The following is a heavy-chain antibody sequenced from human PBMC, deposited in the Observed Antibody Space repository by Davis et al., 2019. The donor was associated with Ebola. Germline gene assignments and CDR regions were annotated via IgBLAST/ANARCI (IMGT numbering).Heavy chain of an antibody. V-gene: IGHV4-4*07. D-gene: IGHD2-2*01. CDR3: ERGVGDQLLFGSWFDP. CDR1: GGSISSYY. Sequence: SETLSLTCTVSGGSISSYYCTWIRQPAGKGLEWIGRIYTSGSTNYNPSLKSRVTMSVETSKNPFSLKLTSLTAADTAVYYCERGVGDQLLFGSWFDPWGQGTLVTVSS. J-gene: IGHJ5*02. CDR2: IYTSGST.